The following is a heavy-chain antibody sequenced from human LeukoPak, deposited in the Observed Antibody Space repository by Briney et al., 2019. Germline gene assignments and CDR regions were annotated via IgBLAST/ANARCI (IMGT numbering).Heavy chain of an antibody. CDR2: TSSDGITQ. D-gene: IGHD6-6*01. Sequence: GRSLRLSCAASGFTFNTYGMTWVRQAPGKGLEWVAVTSSDGITQYYADSVKGRFTISRDNSKNTLYLQMNSLRTEDTAVYYCAKAAEQFVSRSLDCWGQGTLVTVSS. V-gene: IGHV3-30*18. CDR1: GFTFNTYG. CDR3: AKAAEQFVSRSLDC. J-gene: IGHJ4*02.